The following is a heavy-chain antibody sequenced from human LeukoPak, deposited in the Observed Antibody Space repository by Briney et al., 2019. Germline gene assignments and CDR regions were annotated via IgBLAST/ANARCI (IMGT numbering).Heavy chain of an antibody. Sequence: SETLSLTCTVSGGSISSSSYYWGWIRQPPGKGLEWIGSFYHSGSTYYNPSLKSRVTISVDTSENQFSLKLSSVTAADTAVYYCARSRWYSRSYSLFDYWGQGTLVTVSS. V-gene: IGHV4-39*07. CDR3: ARSRWYSRSYSLFDY. J-gene: IGHJ4*02. CDR1: GGSISSSSYY. D-gene: IGHD1-26*01. CDR2: FYHSGST.